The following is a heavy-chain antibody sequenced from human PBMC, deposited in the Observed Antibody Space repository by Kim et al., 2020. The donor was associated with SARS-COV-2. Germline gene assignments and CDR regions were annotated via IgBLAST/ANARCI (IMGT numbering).Heavy chain of an antibody. D-gene: IGHD3-22*01. Sequence: SETLSLTCTVSGGSISSYYWSWIRQPPGKGLEWIGYIYYSGSTNYNTSLKSRVTISVDTSKNQFSLKLSSVTAADTAVYYCARTGVGRYDSSGYYPDWGQGALVTVSS. J-gene: IGHJ4*02. CDR2: IYYSGST. CDR1: GGSISSYY. V-gene: IGHV4-59*01. CDR3: ARTGVGRYDSSGYYPD.